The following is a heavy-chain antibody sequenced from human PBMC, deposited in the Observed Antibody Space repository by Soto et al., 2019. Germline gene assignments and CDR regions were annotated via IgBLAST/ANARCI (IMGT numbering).Heavy chain of an antibody. CDR1: GDSIRSGNHY. J-gene: IGHJ6*02. D-gene: IGHD3-9*01. Sequence: SETLSLTCPVSGDSIRSGNHYWSWIRQPPGKGLEWIGYIYYSGSTYYSPSLKSRVTISVDTSKNQFSLKLNSVTAADTAVYYCDRVDSVTGYGCMDRWGQGTTVTV. CDR3: DRVDSVTGYGCMDR. V-gene: IGHV4-30-4*01. CDR2: IYYSGST.